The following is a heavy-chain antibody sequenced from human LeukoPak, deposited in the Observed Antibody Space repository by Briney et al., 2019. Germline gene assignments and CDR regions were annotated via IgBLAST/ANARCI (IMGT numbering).Heavy chain of an antibody. D-gene: IGHD3-10*01. CDR1: GGSISSSSYY. CDR3: ARDRGYVVRGVIHHWSFDL. Sequence: SETLSLTCTVSGGSISSSSYYWGWLRQPPGKGLEWIGSIYYSGHTYYNSSLRSRVTISVDTSKNQLSLKLTSVTAGDTAVYYCARDRGYVVRGVIHHWSFDLWGRGTLVTVSS. CDR2: IYYSGHT. J-gene: IGHJ2*01. V-gene: IGHV4-39*02.